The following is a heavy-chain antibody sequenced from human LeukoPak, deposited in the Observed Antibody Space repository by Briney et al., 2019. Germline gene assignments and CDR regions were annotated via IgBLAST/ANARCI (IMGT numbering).Heavy chain of an antibody. CDR1: GYSISSGYY. V-gene: IGHV4-38-2*02. J-gene: IGHJ5*02. Sequence: PSETLSLTCTVSGYSISSGYYWGWIRQPPGKGLEWIGSIYHSGSTYYNPSLKSRVTISVDTSKNQFSLKLSSVTAADTAVYYCARDRRGYSYGSDGGFDPWGQGTLVTVSS. CDR2: IYHSGST. CDR3: ARDRRGYSYGSDGGFDP. D-gene: IGHD5-18*01.